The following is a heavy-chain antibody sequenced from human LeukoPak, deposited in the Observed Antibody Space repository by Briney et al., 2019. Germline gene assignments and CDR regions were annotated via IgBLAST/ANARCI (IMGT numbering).Heavy chain of an antibody. D-gene: IGHD4-17*01. CDR3: ARETTALSRGFDP. CDR1: DGSISSYY. CDR2: IYTNGNT. Sequence: SETLSLTCTVSDGSISSYYWSLIRQPAGKGLEWIGRIYTNGNTNYNPSLKSRVTMSVDTSKNQFSLNLNSVTAADTAVYYCARETTALSRGFDPWGQGTLVTVSS. V-gene: IGHV4-4*07. J-gene: IGHJ5*02.